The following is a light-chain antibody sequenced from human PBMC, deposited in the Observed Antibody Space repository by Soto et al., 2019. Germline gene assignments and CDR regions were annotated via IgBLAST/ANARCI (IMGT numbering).Light chain of an antibody. CDR3: CSYAGTTMYV. J-gene: IGLJ1*01. CDR1: SSDVGSYNL. CDR2: EGS. V-gene: IGLV2-23*01. Sequence: QSALTQPASVSGSPGQSITISCTGTSSDVGSYNLVSWYQQHPGEAPKLMIYEGSKRPPGVSNRFSGSKSGNTASLTISGLQAEDEADYHCCSYAGTTMYVFGTGTKLTVL.